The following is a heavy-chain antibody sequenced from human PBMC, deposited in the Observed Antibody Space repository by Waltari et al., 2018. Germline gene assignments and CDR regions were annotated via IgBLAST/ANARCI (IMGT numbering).Heavy chain of an antibody. CDR3: AKDGAGYSSSWYYFDY. D-gene: IGHD6-13*01. Sequence: QVQLVESGGGVVQPGRSLRPSCAASGFTFSTYGMPCVRQAPGKGLEWVAVISYDGSDKYYADSVKGRFTISRDNSKNTLYLQMNSLRAEDTAVYYCAKDGAGYSSSWYYFDYWGQGTLVTVSS. CDR1: GFTFSTYG. CDR2: ISYDGSDK. V-gene: IGHV3-30*18. J-gene: IGHJ4*02.